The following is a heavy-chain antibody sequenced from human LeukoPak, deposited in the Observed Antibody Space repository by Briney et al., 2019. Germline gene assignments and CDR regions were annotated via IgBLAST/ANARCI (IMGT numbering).Heavy chain of an antibody. Sequence: GGSLRLSCAASGFTFSSYSMNWVRQAPGKGLEWVSSISSSSSYIYYADSVKGRFTISRDNAKNSLYLQMNSLRAEDTAVYYCARGASSTSPLRYWGQGTLVTVSS. V-gene: IGHV3-21*01. D-gene: IGHD2-2*01. CDR2: ISSSSSYI. CDR1: GFTFSSYS. J-gene: IGHJ4*02. CDR3: ARGASSTSPLRY.